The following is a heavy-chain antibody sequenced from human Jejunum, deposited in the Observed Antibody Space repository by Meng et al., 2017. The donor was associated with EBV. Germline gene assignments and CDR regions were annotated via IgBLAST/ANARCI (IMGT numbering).Heavy chain of an antibody. J-gene: IGHJ4*02. V-gene: IGHV6-1*01. CDR2: TYYRSKWGS. D-gene: IGHD7-27*01. CDR1: GDRISSNSVA. CDR3: ARDRHWAFDY. Sequence: VQLKQSGPGLVKPSQTLSPTCAISGDRISSNSVAWNWTRQSPSRCLEWLGRTYYRSKWGSDYAVSVKSRIIINADTSKNQYSLQLSSVNPEDTAVYYCARDRHWAFDYWGQGTLVTVSS.